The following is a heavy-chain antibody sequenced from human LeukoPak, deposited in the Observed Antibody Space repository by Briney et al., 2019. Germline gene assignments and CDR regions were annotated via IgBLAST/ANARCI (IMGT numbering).Heavy chain of an antibody. CDR2: INHSGST. CDR3: AGSVEMATMSVDY. J-gene: IGHJ4*02. D-gene: IGHD5-12*01. Sequence: GSLRLSCAASGFTFSSYAMSWVRQAPGKGLEWIGEINHSGSTNYNPSLKSRVTISVDTSKNQFSLKLSSVTAADTAVYYCAGSVEMATMSVDYWGQGTLVTVSS. CDR1: GFTFSSYA. V-gene: IGHV4-34*08.